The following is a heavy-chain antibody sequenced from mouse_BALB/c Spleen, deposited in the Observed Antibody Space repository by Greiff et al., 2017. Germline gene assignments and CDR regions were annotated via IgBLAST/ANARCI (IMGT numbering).Heavy chain of an antibody. Sequence: QVQLQQSGAELARPGASVKMSCKASGYTFTSYTMHWVKQRPGQGLEWIGYINPSSGYTNYNQKFKDKATLTADKSSSTAYMQLSSLTSEDSAVYYCARSGAYYRYDGAMDYWGQGTSVTVSS. J-gene: IGHJ4*01. CDR1: GYTFTSYT. CDR3: ARSGAYYRYDGAMDY. CDR2: INPSSGYT. D-gene: IGHD2-14*01. V-gene: IGHV1-4*01.